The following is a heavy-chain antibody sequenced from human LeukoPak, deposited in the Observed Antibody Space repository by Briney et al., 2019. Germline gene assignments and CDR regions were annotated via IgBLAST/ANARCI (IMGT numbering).Heavy chain of an antibody. J-gene: IGHJ4*02. CDR3: ARGSSWHAPGDY. V-gene: IGHV4-39*07. Sequence: SETLSLACTVSGGSISSSNYYWGWIRQPPGKGLEWIGSIYYSGSTYYNPSLKSRVTLSVDTSNNQFSLKLSSVTAADTAVYYCARGSSWHAPGDYWGQGTLVTVSS. CDR1: GGSISSSNYY. CDR2: IYYSGST.